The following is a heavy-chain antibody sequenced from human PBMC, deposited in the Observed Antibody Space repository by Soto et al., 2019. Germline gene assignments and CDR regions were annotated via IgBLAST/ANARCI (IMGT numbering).Heavy chain of an antibody. CDR3: AKKYCSGGSCYVVTAIAADY. CDR1: GFTFSSYA. V-gene: IGHV3-23*01. D-gene: IGHD2-15*01. Sequence: PGGSLTLSCAASGFTFSSYAMSLVRQAPGKGLEWVSAISGSGGSTYYADSVKGRFTISRDNSKNTLYLQMNSLRAEDTAVYYCAKKYCSGGSCYVVTAIAADYWGQGTLVTVSS. J-gene: IGHJ4*02. CDR2: ISGSGGST.